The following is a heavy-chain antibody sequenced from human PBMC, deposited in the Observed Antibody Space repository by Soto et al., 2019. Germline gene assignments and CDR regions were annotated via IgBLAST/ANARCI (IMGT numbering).Heavy chain of an antibody. D-gene: IGHD1-26*01. CDR1: GGSISTYY. Sequence: PSGTLTLTCTVSGGSISTYYWSWIRQPPGKRLEWIGYMYFRGSTNYNPSLKSRVTISVDTSKNQFSLKLSSVTAADTAVYYCARDRSGSYYPSFFDYWGQGILVTVSS. J-gene: IGHJ4*02. CDR2: MYFRGST. CDR3: ARDRSGSYYPSFFDY. V-gene: IGHV4-59*01.